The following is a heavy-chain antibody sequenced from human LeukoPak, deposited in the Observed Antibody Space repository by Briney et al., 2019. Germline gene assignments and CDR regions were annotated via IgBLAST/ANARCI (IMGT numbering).Heavy chain of an antibody. CDR3: AKVDRQLMYPDY. Sequence: GGSMRLSCAASGFTFSSYAMSWVRQAPGKGLEWVSAISGSGGSTYYADSVKGRFTISRDNSKNTLYLQMNSLRAEDTAVYYCAKVDRQLMYPDYWVQGTLVTVSS. D-gene: IGHD2-2*01. J-gene: IGHJ4*02. CDR2: ISGSGGST. V-gene: IGHV3-23*01. CDR1: GFTFSSYA.